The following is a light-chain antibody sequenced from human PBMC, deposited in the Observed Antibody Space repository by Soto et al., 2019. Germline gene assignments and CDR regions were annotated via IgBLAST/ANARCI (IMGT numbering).Light chain of an antibody. Sequence: QSVLTQPPSVSAAPGQKVTISCSGSSSNIEHNYVSWYQQLPGTAPKLLIYDNNKRPSGIPDRFSGSKSGTSATLGITGLQTGDEADYYCGTWDSSLSAGVFGGGTKLPS. J-gene: IGLJ2*01. CDR1: SSNIEHNY. V-gene: IGLV1-51*01. CDR3: GTWDSSLSAGV. CDR2: DNN.